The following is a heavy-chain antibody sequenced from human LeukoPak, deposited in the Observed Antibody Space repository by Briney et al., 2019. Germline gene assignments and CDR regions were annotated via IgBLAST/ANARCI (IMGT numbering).Heavy chain of an antibody. Sequence: GASVKVSCKASGGTLSSYAISWVRQAPGQGLEWMGGIIPIFGTANYAQKFQGRVTMTRDTSTSTVYMELSSLRSEDTAVYYCARRSSGYDLDYWGQGTLVTVSS. J-gene: IGHJ4*02. CDR3: ARRSSGYDLDY. CDR2: IIPIFGTA. D-gene: IGHD5-12*01. V-gene: IGHV1-69*05. CDR1: GGTLSSYA.